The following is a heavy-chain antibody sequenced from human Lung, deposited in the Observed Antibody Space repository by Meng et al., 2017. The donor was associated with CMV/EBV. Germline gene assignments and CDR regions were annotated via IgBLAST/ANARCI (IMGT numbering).Heavy chain of an antibody. CDR2: LSSGGSST. Sequence: GESLKISCAASGFTFSDYPMSWVRQAPGKRLEWVSSLSSGGSSTYYTDSVKGRFTISRDNSKNTVHLQMNSLRVEDTAVYYCAKGRAVGATTPFDYWGQGTLVTVSS. CDR1: GFTFSDYP. CDR3: AKGRAVGATTPFDY. D-gene: IGHD1-26*01. V-gene: IGHV3-23*01. J-gene: IGHJ4*02.